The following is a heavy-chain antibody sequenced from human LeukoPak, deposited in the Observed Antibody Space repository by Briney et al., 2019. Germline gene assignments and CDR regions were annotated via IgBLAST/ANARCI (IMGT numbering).Heavy chain of an antibody. V-gene: IGHV3-23*01. CDR1: GFTFSTYA. J-gene: IGHJ4*02. CDR3: VKDRCDRATCPEV. CDR2: ISNSGDST. Sequence: PGGSLRLSCAASGFTFSTYAMSWVRQAPGEGLQWVSGISNSGDSTYYLDSVKGRFTISRDNSKNTLHLQMSSLRAEDTALYYCVKDRCDRATCPEVWAQGTLVTVSS. D-gene: IGHD1-14*01.